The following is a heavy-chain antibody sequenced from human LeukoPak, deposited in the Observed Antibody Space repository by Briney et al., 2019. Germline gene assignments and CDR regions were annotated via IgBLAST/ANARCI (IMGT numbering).Heavy chain of an antibody. CDR2: INPNSGGT. Sequence: ASVKVSCKASGYTFTSYGISWVRQAPGQGLEWMGWINPNSGGTNYAQKFQGRVTMTRDTSISTAYMELSRLRSDDTAVYYCVRTVTGHFDYWGQGTLVTVSS. V-gene: IGHV1-2*02. D-gene: IGHD1-20*01. CDR3: VRTVTGHFDY. CDR1: GYTFTSYG. J-gene: IGHJ4*02.